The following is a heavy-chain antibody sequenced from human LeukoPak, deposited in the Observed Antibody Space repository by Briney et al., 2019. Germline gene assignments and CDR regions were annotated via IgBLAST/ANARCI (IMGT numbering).Heavy chain of an antibody. V-gene: IGHV1-2*02. Sequence: ASVKVSCKASGYTFTDYYMHWVRQAPGQGLEWMGWINPNSGGTNYAQKFQGRVTMTRDTSISTAYMELSRLRSDDTAVYYCARTGYSSSWNYHYYYYMDVWGKGTTVTVSS. D-gene: IGHD6-13*01. CDR2: INPNSGGT. CDR1: GYTFTDYY. J-gene: IGHJ6*03. CDR3: ARTGYSSSWNYHYYYYMDV.